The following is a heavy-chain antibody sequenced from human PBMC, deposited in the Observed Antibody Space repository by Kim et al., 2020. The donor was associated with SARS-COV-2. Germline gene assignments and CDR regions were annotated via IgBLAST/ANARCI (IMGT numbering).Heavy chain of an antibody. D-gene: IGHD2-8*02. Sequence: GDITYDAGSVKSRFTISRDNSNNKLYLQMNSLRAEDTALYYCANLIYGTTGWGQGTLVTVSS. CDR3: ANLIYGTTG. CDR2: GDIT. V-gene: IGHV3-23*01. J-gene: IGHJ4*01.